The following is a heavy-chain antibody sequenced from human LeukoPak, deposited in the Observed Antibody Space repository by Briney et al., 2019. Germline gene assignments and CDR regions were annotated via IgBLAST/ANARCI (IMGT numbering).Heavy chain of an antibody. CDR2: INPSGGST. Sequence: ASVKVSCKASGYTFTSYYMHWVRQAPGQGLEWMGIINPSGGSTSYAQKFQGRVTMTRDTSTSTVYMELSSLRSEDTAVYYCAREIERPTYYYDSSGYYGAFDIWGQGTMVTVSS. CDR1: GYTFTSYY. V-gene: IGHV1-46*03. CDR3: AREIERPTYYYDSSGYYGAFDI. J-gene: IGHJ3*02. D-gene: IGHD3-22*01.